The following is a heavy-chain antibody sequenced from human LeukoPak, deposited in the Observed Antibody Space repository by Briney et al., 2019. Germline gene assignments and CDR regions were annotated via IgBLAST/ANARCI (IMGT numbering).Heavy chain of an antibody. J-gene: IGHJ4*02. D-gene: IGHD4-17*01. CDR1: GFTFSSYE. CDR3: ARGGYTVTTYRVY. CDR2: ISSSGSTI. Sequence: PGGSLRLSCAASGFTFSSYEMNWVRQAPGKGLGWVSYISSSGSTIYYADSVKGRFTISRDNAKTSLCLQMNSLRAEDTAVYYCARGGYTVTTYRVYWGQGTLVTVSS. V-gene: IGHV3-48*03.